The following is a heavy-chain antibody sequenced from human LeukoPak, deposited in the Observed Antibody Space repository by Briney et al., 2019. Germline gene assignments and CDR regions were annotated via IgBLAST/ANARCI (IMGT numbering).Heavy chain of an antibody. CDR3: AKGGGSVTRYVDY. J-gene: IGHJ4*02. CDR1: GFTFSSYG. V-gene: IGHV3-23*01. D-gene: IGHD4-17*01. CDR2: ISGSSGGSAVTT. Sequence: GGSLRLSCAGSGFTFSSYGMSWVRQAPGKGLEWVSAISGSSGGSAVTTYHADCVKGRFTISGDNSQNTLYLQMNSLRPEDTAVYYCAKGGGSVTRYVDYWGQGTLVTVSS.